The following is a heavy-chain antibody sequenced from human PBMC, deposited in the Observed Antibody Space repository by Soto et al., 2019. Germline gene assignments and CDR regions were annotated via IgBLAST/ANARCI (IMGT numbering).Heavy chain of an antibody. CDR3: ERDKITGLFDY. V-gene: IGHV4-39*02. J-gene: IGHJ4*02. CDR2: IYYSGST. Sequence: SETLSLTCTVSGGSISSSSYYWGWIRQPPGKGLEWIGSIYYSGSTYYNPSLKSRVTISVDTSKNQFSLKLTSVTAADTAVYYRERDKITGLFDYRGQGNLVTVSS. CDR1: GGSISSSSYY. D-gene: IGHD2-8*02.